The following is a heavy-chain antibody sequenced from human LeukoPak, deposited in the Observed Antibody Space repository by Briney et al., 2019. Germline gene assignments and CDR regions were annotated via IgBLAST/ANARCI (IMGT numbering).Heavy chain of an antibody. D-gene: IGHD2-21*02. CDR3: AKRPHRVLTAKGDAFDI. Sequence: GGSLRLSCAASGFTFSSYAMSWVRQVPGKGLEWVSAISGSGGSTYYADSVKGRFTVSRDNSKNTLYLQMNSLRAEDTAVYYCAKRPHRVLTAKGDAFDIWGQGTVVTVSS. V-gene: IGHV3-23*01. CDR1: GFTFSSYA. CDR2: ISGSGGST. J-gene: IGHJ3*02.